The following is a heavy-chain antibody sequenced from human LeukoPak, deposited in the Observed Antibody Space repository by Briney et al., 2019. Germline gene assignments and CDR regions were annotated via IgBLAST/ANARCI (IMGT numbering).Heavy chain of an antibody. Sequence: SETLSLTCSVSGGSISRGDYYWSWIRQPPGKGLEWIGYIYYSGSSYYNPSLKSRVTISVDTSKNQLSLKLSSVTAADKAVYYCARRGITMVRGPFNWFDPWGQGTLVTVSS. D-gene: IGHD3-10*01. V-gene: IGHV4-30-4*01. CDR2: IYYSGSS. CDR1: GGSISRGDYY. CDR3: ARRGITMVRGPFNWFDP. J-gene: IGHJ5*02.